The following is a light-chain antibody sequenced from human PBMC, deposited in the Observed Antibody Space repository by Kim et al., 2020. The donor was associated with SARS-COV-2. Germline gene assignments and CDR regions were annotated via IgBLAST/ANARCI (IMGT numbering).Light chain of an antibody. CDR3: QQYGSSPRT. J-gene: IGKJ1*01. Sequence: SPGERATLSCRASQSVSSNYLAWYQQKPGQAPRLLIYGASSRATGIPDRFSGSESGTVFTLTISRLEPEDFAVYYCQQYGSSPRTFGQGTKVDIK. V-gene: IGKV3-20*01. CDR2: GAS. CDR1: QSVSSNY.